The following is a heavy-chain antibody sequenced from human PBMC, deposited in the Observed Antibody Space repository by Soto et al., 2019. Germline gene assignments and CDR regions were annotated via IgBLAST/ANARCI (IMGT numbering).Heavy chain of an antibody. CDR1: DYSISNAYY. D-gene: IGHD3-10*01. V-gene: IGHV4-38-2*01. Sequence: PSETLSLTCAVSDYSISNAYYWGWVRQPPGKGLEWIGTLYESGTTFYNPSLQSRATISIDTSKSHFSLKLDSVTAADTAVYYCAWARQCKRGGVFDIWGQETMVTVSS. CDR2: LYESGTT. CDR3: AWARQCKRGGVFDI. J-gene: IGHJ3*02.